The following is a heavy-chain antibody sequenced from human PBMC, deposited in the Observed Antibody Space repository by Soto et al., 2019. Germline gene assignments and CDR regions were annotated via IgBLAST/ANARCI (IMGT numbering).Heavy chain of an antibody. Sequence: PGGSPRLSFAAPWFPLRSKYISWVPPAPRKGVELVAVIYSGGSKYYADSVKGRFTISRDNSKNTLYLQMNSLRAEDTAVYYCAKDQDDILAGYPEFDYWGQGTLVTVSS. CDR2: IYSGGSK. J-gene: IGHJ4*02. V-gene: IGHV3-53*05. CDR1: WFPLRSKY. CDR3: AKDQDDILAGYPEFDY. D-gene: IGHD3-9*01.